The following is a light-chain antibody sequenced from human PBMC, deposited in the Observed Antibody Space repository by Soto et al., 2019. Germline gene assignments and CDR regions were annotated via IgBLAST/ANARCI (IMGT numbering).Light chain of an antibody. J-gene: IGKJ1*01. CDR1: QRSGPW. V-gene: IGKV1-5*03. Sequence: DIQMTQSPSTLSASVGDRVTITCRASQRSGPWLAWFEQRPGKPPKLLISQTSYLESGVPSRFSGSVSGTEFTLTISRLKPDDFATYYCQQYRSYSRTFGQGTRVEVK. CDR2: QTS. CDR3: QQYRSYSRT.